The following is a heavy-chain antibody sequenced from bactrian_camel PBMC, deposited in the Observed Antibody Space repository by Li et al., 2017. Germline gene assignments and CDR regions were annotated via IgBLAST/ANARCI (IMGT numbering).Heavy chain of an antibody. CDR1: GYTSSHFC. Sequence: VQLVESGGGLVQPGGSLRLSCVASGYTSSHFCMAWFRQGVGKERELVSFMSSGGTTHYEDSVKGRFTISVDHAKKTLYLQMNSLKPEDTTMYYCAAEYAPFRVPCYPQRRDFRAWGPGTQVTVS. CDR2: MSSGGTT. D-gene: IGHD3*01. V-gene: IGHV3S67*01. J-gene: IGHJ6*01. CDR3: AAEYAPFRVPCYPQRRDFRA.